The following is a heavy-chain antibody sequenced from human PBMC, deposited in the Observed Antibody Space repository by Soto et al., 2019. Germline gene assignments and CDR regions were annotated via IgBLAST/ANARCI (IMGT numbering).Heavy chain of an antibody. D-gene: IGHD2-2*01. CDR2: INPNSGGT. J-gene: IGHJ6*02. CDR3: ARPHCISTRCYSPYYYYGMDV. Sequence: VKVSCKASGYTFTGYYMLWVRQAPGQGLEWMGWINPNSGGTNYAQKFQGWVTMTRDTSISTAYMALSRLRPDDTAVSYCARPHCISTRCYSPYYYYGMDVWGQGTTVTVSS. CDR1: GYTFTGYY. V-gene: IGHV1-2*04.